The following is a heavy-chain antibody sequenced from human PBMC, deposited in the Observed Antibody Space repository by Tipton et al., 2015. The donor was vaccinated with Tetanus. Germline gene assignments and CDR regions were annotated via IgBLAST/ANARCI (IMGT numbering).Heavy chain of an antibody. CDR2: ISSSSSYI. J-gene: IGHJ5*02. D-gene: IGHD3-10*01. CDR3: ARGLGLLWFGFDP. V-gene: IGHV3-21*01. CDR1: GFTFSSYS. Sequence: CAASGFTFSSYSMNWVRQAPGKGLEWVSSISSSSSYIYYADSVKGRFTISRDNAKNSLYLQMNSLRAEDTAVYYCARGLGLLWFGFDPWGQGTLVTVSS.